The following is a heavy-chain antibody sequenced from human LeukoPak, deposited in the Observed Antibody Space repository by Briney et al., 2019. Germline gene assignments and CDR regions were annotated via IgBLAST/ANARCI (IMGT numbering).Heavy chain of an antibody. V-gene: IGHV3-23*01. CDR3: ARRDIVVVVSASDY. D-gene: IGHD2-15*01. Sequence: GESLRLSCAASGFTFSNHVMIWVRQAPGKGLEWVSGITASGDSTYYADSVEGRFTMSRDNSKNTVYLQMSSLRVDDTAVYYCARRDIVVVVSASDYWGQGTLVTVSS. CDR2: ITASGDST. J-gene: IGHJ4*02. CDR1: GFTFSNHV.